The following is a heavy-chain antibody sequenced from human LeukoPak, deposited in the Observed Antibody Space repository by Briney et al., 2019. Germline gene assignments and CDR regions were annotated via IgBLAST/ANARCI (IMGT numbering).Heavy chain of an antibody. D-gene: IGHD3-9*01. CDR1: GYTLTELS. CDR2: FDPEDGET. J-gene: IGHJ5*02. V-gene: IGHV1-24*01. CDR3: ATSGLRHYDILRLNS. Sequence: GASVKVSCKVSGYTLTELSMHWVRQAPGKGLEWMGGFDPEDGETIYAQKFQGRVTMTEDTSTDTAYMELSSLRSEDTAVYYCATSGLRHYDILRLNSWGQGTLVTVSS.